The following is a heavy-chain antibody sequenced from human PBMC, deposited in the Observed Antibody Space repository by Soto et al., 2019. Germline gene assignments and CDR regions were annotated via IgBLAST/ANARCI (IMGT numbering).Heavy chain of an antibody. CDR3: ARDYCSGGSCYVPSAFDY. CDR2: INPSGGST. Sequence: GASVKVSCKASGYTFTSYYMHWVRQAPGQGLEWMGIINPSGGSTSYAQKFQGRVTITRDTSASTAYMELSSLRSEDTAVYYCARDYCSGGSCYVPSAFDYWGQGTLVTVSS. V-gene: IGHV1-46*01. CDR1: GYTFTSYY. D-gene: IGHD2-15*01. J-gene: IGHJ4*02.